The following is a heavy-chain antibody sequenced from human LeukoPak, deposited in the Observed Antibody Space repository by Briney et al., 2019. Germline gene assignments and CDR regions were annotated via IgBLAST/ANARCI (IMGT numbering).Heavy chain of an antibody. Sequence: GGSLRLSCAASGFTFSSYSMNWVRQAPGKGLEWVSYISSSSSTIYYADSVKGRFTISRDNAKNSLFLQMNSLRAEDTALYYCARDIGGIAAAGTLDYWGQGTLVTVSS. CDR1: GFTFSSYS. D-gene: IGHD6-13*01. J-gene: IGHJ4*02. CDR2: ISSSSSTI. CDR3: ARDIGGIAAAGTLDY. V-gene: IGHV3-48*01.